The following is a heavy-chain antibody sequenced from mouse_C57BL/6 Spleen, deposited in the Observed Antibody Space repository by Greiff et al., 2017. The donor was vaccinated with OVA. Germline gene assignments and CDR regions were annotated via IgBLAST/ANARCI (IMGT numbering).Heavy chain of an antibody. V-gene: IGHV1-82*01. CDR1: GYAFSSSW. Sequence: LQESGPELVKPGASVKISCKASGYAFSSSWMNWVKQRPGKGLEWIGRIYPGDGDTNYNGKFKGKATLTADKSSSTAYMQLSSLTSEDSAVYFCARRIYYGNYDAMDYWGQGTSVTVSS. J-gene: IGHJ4*01. CDR2: IYPGDGDT. CDR3: ARRIYYGNYDAMDY. D-gene: IGHD2-1*01.